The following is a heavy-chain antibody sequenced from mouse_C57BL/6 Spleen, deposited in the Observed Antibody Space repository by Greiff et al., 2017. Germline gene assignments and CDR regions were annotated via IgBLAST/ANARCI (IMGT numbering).Heavy chain of an antibody. CDR1: GFSLTSYG. D-gene: IGHD1-1*01. V-gene: IGHV2-3*01. CDR3: AKSITTVVATEYFDV. J-gene: IGHJ1*03. CDR2: IGGEGST. Sequence: VQVVESGPGLVAPSQSLSITCTVSGFSLTSYGVSWVRQPPGKGLEWLGVIGGEGSTNSHSALISRLSISKDNAKSQVFLKLNSLQTDDTATSYCAKSITTVVATEYFDVWGTGTTVTVSS.